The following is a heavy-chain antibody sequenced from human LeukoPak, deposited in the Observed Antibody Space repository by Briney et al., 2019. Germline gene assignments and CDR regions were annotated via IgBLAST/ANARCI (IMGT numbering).Heavy chain of an antibody. CDR3: ARVSLAVIHYYYYGMDV. CDR2: INAGNGNT. CDR1: GYTFTSYA. V-gene: IGHV1-3*01. D-gene: IGHD6-19*01. J-gene: IGHJ6*04. Sequence: ASVKVSCKASGYTFTSYAMHWVRQAPGQRLEWMGWINAGNGNTKYSQKFQGRVTITRDTSASTAYMELSSLRSEDTAVYYCARVSLAVIHYYYYGMDVWGKGTTVTVSS.